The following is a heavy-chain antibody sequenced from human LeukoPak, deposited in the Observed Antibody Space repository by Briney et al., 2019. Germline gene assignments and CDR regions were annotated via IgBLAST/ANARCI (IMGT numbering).Heavy chain of an antibody. CDR2: IIPIFGTA. J-gene: IGHJ4*02. Sequence: GASVKVSCKASGGTFSSYAISWVRQAPGQGLEWMGRIIPIFGTANYAQKFQGRVTITTDESTSTAYMDLSSLRSEDTAVYYCARERRSVGWAILRGYFDYWGQGTLVTVSS. D-gene: IGHD1-26*01. CDR1: GGTFSSYA. V-gene: IGHV1-69*05. CDR3: ARERRSVGWAILRGYFDY.